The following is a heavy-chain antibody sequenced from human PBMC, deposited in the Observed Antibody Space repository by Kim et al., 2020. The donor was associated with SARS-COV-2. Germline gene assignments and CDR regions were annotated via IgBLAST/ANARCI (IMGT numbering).Heavy chain of an antibody. J-gene: IGHJ5*01. D-gene: IGHD2-8*01. CDR3: ARDHCTNTICFDP. V-gene: IGHV7-4-1*02. CDR1: GYSFTNHA. Sequence: ASVKVSCRGSGYSFTNHAINWVRQAPGQGLEWMGWIDTSTGTPTYAQGFTGRVVFSLDTSVTTAYLQITSLKTEDTALYFCARDHCTNTICFDPWGQGNL. CDR2: IDTSTGTP.